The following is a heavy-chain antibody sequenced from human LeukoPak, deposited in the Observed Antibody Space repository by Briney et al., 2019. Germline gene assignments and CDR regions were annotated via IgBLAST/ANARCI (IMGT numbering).Heavy chain of an antibody. CDR3: ARANRYSSSRSAFDI. J-gene: IGHJ3*02. CDR1: GYTFTSYG. V-gene: IGHV1-18*01. Sequence: GASVKVSCKASGYTFTSYGISWARQAPGQGLEWMGWISAYNGNTNYAQKLQGRVTMTTDTSTSTAYMELRSLRSDDTAVYYCARANRYSSSRSAFDIWGQGTMVTVSS. D-gene: IGHD6-13*01. CDR2: ISAYNGNT.